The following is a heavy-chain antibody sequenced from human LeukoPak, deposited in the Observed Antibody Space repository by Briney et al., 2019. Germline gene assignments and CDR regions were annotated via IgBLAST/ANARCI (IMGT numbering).Heavy chain of an antibody. CDR2: ISGRGEKT. J-gene: IGHJ4*02. CDR3: AKGVQWELPLEY. V-gene: IGHV3-23*01. Sequence: PGGSLSLSCAASGFTFRNYAMSWVPQAPGKGLEWVIVISGRGEKTYYAGSAKGRFTISRDNSKNTLYLQMNSLRDVDTAIYYCAKGVQWELPLEYWGQGTLVTVSS. D-gene: IGHD1-26*01. CDR1: GFTFRNYA.